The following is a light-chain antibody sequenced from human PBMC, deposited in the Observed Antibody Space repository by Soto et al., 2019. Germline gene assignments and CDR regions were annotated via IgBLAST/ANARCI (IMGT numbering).Light chain of an antibody. J-gene: IGLJ3*02. CDR3: SSYTSSSTWV. V-gene: IGLV2-14*01. Sequence: QSALTQPASVSGSPGQSITISCTGTSSDVGGYNYVSWYQQHPGKAPKLMTYEVSNRPSGVSDRFSGSRSGNTASLTISGLQAEDESDYYCSSYTSSSTWVFGGGTKLTVL. CDR1: SSDVGGYNY. CDR2: EVS.